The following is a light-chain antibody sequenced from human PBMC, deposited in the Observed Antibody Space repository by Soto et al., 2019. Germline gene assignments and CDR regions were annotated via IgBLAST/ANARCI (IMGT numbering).Light chain of an antibody. CDR2: EVS. Sequence: QSALTQPPSASGSPGQSVTISCTGTSSDVGGYNYVSWYQQHPGKAPKVMIYEVSKRPSGVPDRFSGSKSDNTASLTVSGLQAEDEADYYCTSYAGNNNVVFGGGTKLTVL. CDR3: TSYAGNNNVV. V-gene: IGLV2-8*01. CDR1: SSDVGGYNY. J-gene: IGLJ2*01.